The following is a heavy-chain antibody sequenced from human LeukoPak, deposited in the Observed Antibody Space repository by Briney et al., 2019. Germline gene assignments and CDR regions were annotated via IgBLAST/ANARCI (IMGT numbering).Heavy chain of an antibody. CDR1: GFNFDDYG. D-gene: IGHD1-26*01. J-gene: IGHJ4*02. CDR2: ISWNGGST. V-gene: IGHV3-20*04. CDR3: ARGSGSYSTYFDF. Sequence: GGSLTLSCAASGFNFDDYGMTWVRQAPGEGLEWVSGISWNGGSTGYVDSVKGRFTISRDNANNSLYLQMNSLRGEDTASYYCARGSGSYSTYFDFWGQGTLVTVSS.